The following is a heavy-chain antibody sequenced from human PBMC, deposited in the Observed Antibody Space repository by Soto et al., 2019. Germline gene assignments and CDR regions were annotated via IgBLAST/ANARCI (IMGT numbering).Heavy chain of an antibody. D-gene: IGHD2-15*01. Sequence: GSLRLSCAASGFTFSSYGMHWVRQAPGKGLEWVAVISYDGSNKYYADSVKGRFTISRDNSKNTLYLQMNSLRAEDTAVYYCAKDREIVAAYMDVWGKGTTVTVSS. CDR2: ISYDGSNK. CDR3: AKDREIVAAYMDV. V-gene: IGHV3-30*18. CDR1: GFTFSSYG. J-gene: IGHJ6*03.